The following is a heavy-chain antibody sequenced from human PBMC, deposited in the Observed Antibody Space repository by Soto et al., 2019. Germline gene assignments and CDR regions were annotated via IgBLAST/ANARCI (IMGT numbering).Heavy chain of an antibody. CDR2: IITIFGTA. Sequence: VQLVQSGAEVKKPGSSVKVSCKASGGTFSSYAISWVRQAPGHGLEWMGGIITIFGTANYAQKFQGRVTIPADESTSTAYMELSSLISEDTAVYYCASSVAKYYYYGMDVWGQGTTVTVSS. D-gene: IGHD5-12*01. J-gene: IGHJ6*02. CDR1: GGTFSSYA. V-gene: IGHV1-69*12. CDR3: ASSVAKYYYYGMDV.